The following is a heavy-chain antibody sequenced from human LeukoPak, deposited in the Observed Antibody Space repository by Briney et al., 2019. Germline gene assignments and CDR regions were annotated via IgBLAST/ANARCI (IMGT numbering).Heavy chain of an antibody. CDR2: ISSSSSTI. CDR1: GFTFSSYS. V-gene: IGHV3-48*01. Sequence: GGSLRLSCAASGFTFSSYSMNWVRQAPGKGLEWVSYISSSSSTIYYADSVKGRFTISRDNSKNTLYLQMNSLRAEDTAVYYCAKVPLVVVVPAAIPYYFDYWGQGTLVTVSS. J-gene: IGHJ4*02. CDR3: AKVPLVVVVPAAIPYYFDY. D-gene: IGHD2-2*01.